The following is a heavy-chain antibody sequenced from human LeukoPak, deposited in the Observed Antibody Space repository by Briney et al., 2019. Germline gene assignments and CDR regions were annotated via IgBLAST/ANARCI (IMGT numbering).Heavy chain of an antibody. Sequence: SQSLSLTCTVSGGSISSGGYYWSWIRQHPGKGLEWIGYIYYSGSTYYNPSLKSRVTISVDTSKNQFSLKLSSVTAADTAVYYCARSLLWFGELSTVDYWGQGTLVTVSS. D-gene: IGHD3-10*01. CDR3: ARSLLWFGELSTVDY. J-gene: IGHJ4*02. V-gene: IGHV4-31*03. CDR1: GGSISSGGYY. CDR2: IYYSGST.